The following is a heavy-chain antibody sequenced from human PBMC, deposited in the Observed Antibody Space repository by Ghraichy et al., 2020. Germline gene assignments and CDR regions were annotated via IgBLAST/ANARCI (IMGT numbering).Heavy chain of an antibody. Sequence: GGSLRLSCAASGFTFSGSAMHWVHQASGKGLEWVGRIRSKANSYATAYAASVKGRFTISRDDSKNTAYLQMNSLKTEDTAVYYCTRPPYGSGRPESEWGQGTLVTVSS. J-gene: IGHJ4*02. V-gene: IGHV3-73*01. D-gene: IGHD3-10*01. CDR1: GFTFSGSA. CDR2: IRSKANSYAT. CDR3: TRPPYGSGRPESE.